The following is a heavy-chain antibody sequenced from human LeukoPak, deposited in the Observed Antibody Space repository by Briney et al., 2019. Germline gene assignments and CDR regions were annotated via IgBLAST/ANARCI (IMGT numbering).Heavy chain of an antibody. Sequence: GGSLRLSCAASGFTFSGYGIHWVRQAPGKGLEWVSFIRYDGSNKYYADSVKGRFTISRDNSKNTLYLQMNSLRAEDTAVYYCAKDRNYDFWSGYLNYWGQGTLVTVSS. CDR3: AKDRNYDFWSGYLNY. J-gene: IGHJ4*02. D-gene: IGHD3-3*01. V-gene: IGHV3-30*02. CDR1: GFTFSGYG. CDR2: IRYDGSNK.